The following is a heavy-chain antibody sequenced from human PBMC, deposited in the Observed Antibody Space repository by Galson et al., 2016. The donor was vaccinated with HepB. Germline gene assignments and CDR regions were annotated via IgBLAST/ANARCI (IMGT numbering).Heavy chain of an antibody. CDR2: INPSSESA. CDR1: GYSFTSYY. V-gene: IGHV1-46*01. J-gene: IGHJ4*02. Sequence: SVKVSCKASGYSFTSYYLHWVRQAPGQGLEWMGVINPSSESATYARKFQGRVTMTRDTSSNTVYMEVSSLRSEDTAMYYCARDSSGSIVDYWGQGTLVTVSS. D-gene: IGHD1-26*01. CDR3: ARDSSGSIVDY.